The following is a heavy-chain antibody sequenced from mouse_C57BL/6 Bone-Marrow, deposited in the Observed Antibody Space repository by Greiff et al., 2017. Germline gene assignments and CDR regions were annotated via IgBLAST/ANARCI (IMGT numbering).Heavy chain of an antibody. D-gene: IGHD1-1*01. CDR2: IDPSDSYT. Sequence: QVQLQQPGAELVMPGASVKLSCKASGYTFTSYWMHWVKQRPGQGLEWIGEIDPSDSYTNYNQKFKGKSTLTVDKSSSTAYMQLSSLTSEDYAVYYCARVYGSTYWYFDVWGTGTTVTVSS. CDR3: ARVYGSTYWYFDV. CDR1: GYTFTSYW. V-gene: IGHV1-69*01. J-gene: IGHJ1*03.